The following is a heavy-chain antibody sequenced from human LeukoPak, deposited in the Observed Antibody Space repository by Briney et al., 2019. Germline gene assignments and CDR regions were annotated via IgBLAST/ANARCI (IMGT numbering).Heavy chain of an antibody. V-gene: IGHV1-46*01. CDR2: INPRGTAT. J-gene: IGHJ5*02. CDR1: GYTFTEYY. Sequence: ASVKVSCKASGYTFTEYYLHWVRQAPGQGLEWMGLINPRGTATRYAESFQGRLTLTRDLSTSTDYMKLSSLRSDDTAVYFCARDTSEGDYAWWFDPWGQGTLVTVAS. D-gene: IGHD3-16*01. CDR3: ARDTSEGDYAWWFDP.